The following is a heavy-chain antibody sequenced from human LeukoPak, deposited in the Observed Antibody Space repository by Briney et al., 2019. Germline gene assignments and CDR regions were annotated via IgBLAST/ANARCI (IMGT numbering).Heavy chain of an antibody. Sequence: GGSLRLSCAASGFTFDDYAIHWVRQAPGKGLEWVSAISGSGVITYYADSVKGRFTISRDNSKNTLYLQMNSLRVEDTAVYYCAKEGYSSTWNADFDYWGQGTLVIVSS. CDR3: AKEGYSSTWNADFDY. CDR2: ISGSGVIT. D-gene: IGHD6-13*01. V-gene: IGHV3-23*01. CDR1: GFTFDDYA. J-gene: IGHJ4*02.